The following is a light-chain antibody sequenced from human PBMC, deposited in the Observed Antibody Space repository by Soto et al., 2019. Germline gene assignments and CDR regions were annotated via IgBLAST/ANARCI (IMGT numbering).Light chain of an antibody. V-gene: IGLV2-11*01. CDR1: SSDVGRYNF. CDR2: DVI. Sequence: QSALTQPRSVSGSPGQSVTISRTGTSSDVGRYNFVSWYQQHPDKAPKLMIYDVIKRPSGVPDRFSGSKSGNTASLTIYGLQAEDEADYHCCSYAGSYTHVFGTGTKLTVL. CDR3: CSYAGSYTHV. J-gene: IGLJ1*01.